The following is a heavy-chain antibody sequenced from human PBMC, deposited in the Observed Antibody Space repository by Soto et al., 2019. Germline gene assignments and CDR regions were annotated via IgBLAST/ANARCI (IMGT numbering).Heavy chain of an antibody. Sequence: PSETLSLTCTVSGGSISSSSYYWGWIRQPPGKGLEWIGSIYYSGSTYYNPSLKSRVTISVDTSKNQFSLKLSSVTAADTAVYYCATYISSSWQNWFDPWGQGTLVTVSS. D-gene: IGHD6-13*01. CDR1: GGSISSSSYY. CDR2: IYYSGST. CDR3: ATYISSSWQNWFDP. J-gene: IGHJ5*02. V-gene: IGHV4-39*01.